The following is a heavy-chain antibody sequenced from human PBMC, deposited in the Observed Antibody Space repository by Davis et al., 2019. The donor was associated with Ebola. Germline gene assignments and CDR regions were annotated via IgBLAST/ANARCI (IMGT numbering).Heavy chain of an antibody. CDR3: ARAYYDFWSGYYSNNWFDP. CDR2: IYHSGST. V-gene: IGHV4-4*02. J-gene: IGHJ5*02. D-gene: IGHD3-3*01. CDR1: GGSISSSNW. Sequence: SETLSLTCAVSGGSISSSNWWSWVRQPPGKGLEWIGEIYHSGSTNYNPSLKSRVTISVDTSKNQFSLKLSSVTAADTAVYYCARAYYDFWSGYYSNNWFDPWGQGTLVTVSS.